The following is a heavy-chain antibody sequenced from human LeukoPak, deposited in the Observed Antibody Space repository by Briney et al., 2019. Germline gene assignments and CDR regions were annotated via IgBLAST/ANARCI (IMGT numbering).Heavy chain of an antibody. V-gene: IGHV4-59*01. CDR2: IYYSGST. CDR1: GGSISSYY. Sequence: SETLFLTCTVSGGSISSYYWSWIRQPPGKGLEWIGYIYYSGSTNYDPSLKSRVTISVDTSKNQFSLKLSSVTAADTAVYYCARDLGYYGMDVWGQGTTVTVSS. J-gene: IGHJ6*02. CDR3: ARDLGYYGMDV.